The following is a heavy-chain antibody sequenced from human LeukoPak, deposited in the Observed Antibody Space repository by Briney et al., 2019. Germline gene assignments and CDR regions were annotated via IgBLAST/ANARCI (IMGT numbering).Heavy chain of an antibody. Sequence: SETLSLTCTVSGGSISSGGYYWSWIRQPPGKGLEWIGYIYHSGSTYYNPSLKSRVTISVDRSKNQFSLKLSSVTAADTAVYYCAAKNYDFWSGYYDYWGQGTLVTVSS. CDR1: GGSISSGGYY. V-gene: IGHV4-30-2*01. CDR3: AAKNYDFWSGYYDY. J-gene: IGHJ4*02. D-gene: IGHD3-3*01. CDR2: IYHSGST.